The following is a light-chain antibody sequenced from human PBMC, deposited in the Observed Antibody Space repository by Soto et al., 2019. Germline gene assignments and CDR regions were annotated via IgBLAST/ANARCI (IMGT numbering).Light chain of an antibody. CDR3: QQYNKWTQT. J-gene: IGKJ5*01. V-gene: IGKV3-15*01. Sequence: EIVFTQSPGTLSLSPGERATLSCRASQSVANDLAWYRHKPGQAPRVLTHGASTRETGIPARFSGVGAGTEFTRTISSLQSEDFAVYYCQQYNKWTQTFGQGTRLEIK. CDR1: QSVAND. CDR2: GAS.